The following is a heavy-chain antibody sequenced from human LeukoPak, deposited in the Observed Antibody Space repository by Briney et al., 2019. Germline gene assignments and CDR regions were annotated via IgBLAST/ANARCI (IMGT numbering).Heavy chain of an antibody. CDR2: LYPGDSDP. Sequence: GESLKISFKGSGYTFTTYWIGWVRQMPGKGLEWMGILYPGDSDPRYSPSFQGQVTISADKSISTAYLQWSSLKASDSAMYYCVRHGLGSSWFGFDYWGQGTLVTVPS. V-gene: IGHV5-51*01. CDR3: VRHGLGSSWFGFDY. CDR1: GYTFTTYW. J-gene: IGHJ4*02. D-gene: IGHD6-13*01.